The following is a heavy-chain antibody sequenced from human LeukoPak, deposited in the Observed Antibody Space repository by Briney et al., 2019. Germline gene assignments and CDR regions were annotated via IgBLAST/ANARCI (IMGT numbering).Heavy chain of an antibody. D-gene: IGHD3-10*01. V-gene: IGHV3-23*01. CDR1: GFTFSSYA. CDR3: AKNYESGRGVPYGMDV. Sequence: GGSLRLSCAASGFTFSSYAMRWVRPAPGKGLEWVSAIGSGSGGTTIYADSVKGRFTISRDNSKNTLYLQMSSLRDEDTAVYYCAKNYESGRGVPYGMDVWGQGTTVTVS. CDR2: IGSGSGGTT. J-gene: IGHJ6*02.